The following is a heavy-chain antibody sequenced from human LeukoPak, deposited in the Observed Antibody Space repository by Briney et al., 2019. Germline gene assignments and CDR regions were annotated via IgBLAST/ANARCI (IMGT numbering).Heavy chain of an antibody. J-gene: IGHJ4*02. CDR1: GFPFSRYS. Sequence: GGSLRLSCAASGFPFSRYSMNWVPQAPGEGLEWVSSISSSSSYIYYADSVKGRFTISRDNAKNSLYLQMNSLRAEDTAVYYCALGDYGAPFDYWGQGTLVTVSS. CDR3: ALGDYGAPFDY. CDR2: ISSSSSYI. V-gene: IGHV3-21*01. D-gene: IGHD4-17*01.